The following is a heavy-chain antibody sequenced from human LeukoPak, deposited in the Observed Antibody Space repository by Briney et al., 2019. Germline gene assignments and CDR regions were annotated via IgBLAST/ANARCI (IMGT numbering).Heavy chain of an antibody. CDR3: SEGYFEPFDH. CDR1: GDSVSSFH. V-gene: IGHV4-59*02. J-gene: IGHJ4*02. Sequence: PSETLSLTCAVSGDSVSSFHWNWIRQLPGKGLEWIGCLSYTGKTDYNPSLASRVTISLDTSKNQGFIPKLGSVTAADTAVYYCSEGYFEPFDHWGQGILVTVSS. CDR2: LSYTGKT. D-gene: IGHD2/OR15-2a*01.